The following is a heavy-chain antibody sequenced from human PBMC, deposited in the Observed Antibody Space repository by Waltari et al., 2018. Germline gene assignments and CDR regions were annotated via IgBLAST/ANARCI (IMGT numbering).Heavy chain of an antibody. D-gene: IGHD5-12*01. V-gene: IGHV1-8*01. CDR2: MNPNSGNT. CDR3: ARSMDSGYDYPFDY. CDR1: GGTFTSYD. J-gene: IGHJ4*02. Sequence: QVQLVQSGAEVKKPGSSVKVSCKASGGTFTSYDINWVRQATGQGLEWMGGMNPNSGNTGYAQKFQGRVTMTRNTSISTAYMELSSLRSEDTAVYYCARSMDSGYDYPFDYWGQGTLVTVSS.